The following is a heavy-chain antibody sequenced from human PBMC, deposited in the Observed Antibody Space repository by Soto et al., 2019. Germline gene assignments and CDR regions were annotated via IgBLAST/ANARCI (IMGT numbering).Heavy chain of an antibody. Sequence: AETLSLTCTVSGDSLSGGTKYWNWVRQPPGKDLEWIGYIYHGGTTKYNLSLKRRVTISQDTSKNQFSLEIHSVVPSDTAVYYCVRFGGAAAGPGDYWGQGTLVTVSS. CDR2: IYHGGTT. J-gene: IGHJ4*02. V-gene: IGHV4-61*01. D-gene: IGHD6-13*01. CDR1: GDSLSGGTKY. CDR3: VRFGGAAAGPGDY.